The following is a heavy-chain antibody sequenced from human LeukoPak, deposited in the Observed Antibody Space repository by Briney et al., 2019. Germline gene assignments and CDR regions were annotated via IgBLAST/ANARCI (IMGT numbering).Heavy chain of an antibody. D-gene: IGHD3-22*01. V-gene: IGHV3-20*04. CDR2: INWNGGST. CDR1: GFTFDDYG. J-gene: IGHJ4*02. Sequence: GGSLRLSCAASGFTFDDYGMSWVRQAPGKGLEWVSGINWNGGSTGYADSVKGRFTISRDNAKNSLYPQMNSLRAEDTALYYCARDPDDYYDSSGYWDYWGQGTLVTVSS. CDR3: ARDPDDYYDSSGYWDY.